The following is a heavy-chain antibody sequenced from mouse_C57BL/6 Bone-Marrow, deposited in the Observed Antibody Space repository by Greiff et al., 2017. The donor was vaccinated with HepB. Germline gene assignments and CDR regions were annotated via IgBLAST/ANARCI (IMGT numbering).Heavy chain of an antibody. D-gene: IGHD1-1*01. V-gene: IGHV5-4*03. CDR3: ASDRHDYGSSYCYWYFDV. J-gene: IGHJ1*03. Sequence: EVKLMESGGGLVKPGGSLKLSCAASGFTFSSYAMSWVRQTPEKRLEWVATISDGGSYTYYPDNVKGRFTISRDNAKNNLYLQMSHLKSEDTAMYYCASDRHDYGSSYCYWYFDVWGTGTTVTVSS. CDR2: ISDGGSYT. CDR1: GFTFSSYA.